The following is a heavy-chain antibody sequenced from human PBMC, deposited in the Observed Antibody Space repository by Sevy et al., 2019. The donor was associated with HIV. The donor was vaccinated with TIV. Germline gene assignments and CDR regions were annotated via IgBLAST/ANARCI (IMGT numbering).Heavy chain of an antibody. D-gene: IGHD5-18*01. Sequence: SETLSLTCAVYGGSFSGYYWSWIRQPPGKGLEWIGEINHSGSTNYNPSLKSRVTISVDTSKNQFSLKLSSVTAADTAVYYCARAYSYGHHFDYWGQGTLFTVSS. V-gene: IGHV4-34*01. J-gene: IGHJ4*02. CDR1: GGSFSGYY. CDR3: ARAYSYGHHFDY. CDR2: INHSGST.